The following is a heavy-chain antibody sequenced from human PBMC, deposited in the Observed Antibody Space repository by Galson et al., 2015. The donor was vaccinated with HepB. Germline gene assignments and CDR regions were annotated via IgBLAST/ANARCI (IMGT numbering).Heavy chain of an antibody. V-gene: IGHV3-30*18. CDR3: AKDGTTVTKAPFDY. Sequence: SLRLSCAASGFTFSSYGMHWVRQAPGKGLEWVAVISYDGSNKYYADSVKGRFTISRDNSKNTLYLQMNSLRAEDTAVYYCAKDGTTVTKAPFDYWGQGTLVTVSS. D-gene: IGHD4-17*01. CDR2: ISYDGSNK. CDR1: GFTFSSYG. J-gene: IGHJ4*02.